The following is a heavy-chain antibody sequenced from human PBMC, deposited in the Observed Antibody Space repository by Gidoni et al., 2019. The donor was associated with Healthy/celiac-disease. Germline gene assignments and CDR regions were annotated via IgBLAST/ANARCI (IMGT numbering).Heavy chain of an antibody. CDR1: GFTFSSYW. Sequence: EVQLVESGGGLVHPGGSMRLSCAAYGFTFSSYWMSWVRQAPGKGLEWVANRKQDGREKYYVDSVKGRFTSSRDNAKNSLYLQMNSLRAEDTAVYYCARHTAMGAFDIWGQGTMVTVSS. D-gene: IGHD5-18*01. CDR2: RKQDGREK. CDR3: ARHTAMGAFDI. V-gene: IGHV3-7*01. J-gene: IGHJ3*02.